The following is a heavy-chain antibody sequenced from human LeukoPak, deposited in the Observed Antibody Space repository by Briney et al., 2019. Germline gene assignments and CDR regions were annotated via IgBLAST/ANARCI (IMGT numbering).Heavy chain of an antibody. V-gene: IGHV3-74*01. D-gene: IGHD2-8*01. J-gene: IGHJ4*02. Sequence: GGSQRLSCAASGFTFSSYWIHWVRQVPGKGLVWVSRIHGDGRTTTYADSVKGRFTISRDNAKNTLYLQMNSLRAEDTAVYYCARDNGENYHTAFDYWGQGSLVTVSS. CDR1: GFTFSSYW. CDR2: IHGDGRTT. CDR3: ARDNGENYHTAFDY.